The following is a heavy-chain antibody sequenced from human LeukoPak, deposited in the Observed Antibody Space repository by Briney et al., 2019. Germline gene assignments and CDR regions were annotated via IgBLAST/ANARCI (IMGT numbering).Heavy chain of an antibody. V-gene: IGHV3-74*01. CDR1: GFTFSSYW. CDR2: INSDGSST. D-gene: IGHD2-21*02. J-gene: IGHJ4*02. Sequence: GGSLRLSCAASGFTFSSYWMHWVRQAPGKGLVWVSRINSDGSSTSYADSVKGRFTISRDNAKNTLYLQMNSLRAEDTAVYYCARGLAYCGGDCYYYFDYWGQGILVTVSS. CDR3: ARGLAYCGGDCYYYFDY.